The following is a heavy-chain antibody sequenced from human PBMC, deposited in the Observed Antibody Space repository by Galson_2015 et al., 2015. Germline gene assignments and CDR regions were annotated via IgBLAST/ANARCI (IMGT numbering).Heavy chain of an antibody. D-gene: IGHD2-2*01. Sequence: SLRLSCAASGFTFSSYAMHWVRQAPGKGLEWVAVISYDGSNKYYADSVKGRFTISRDNSKNTLYLQMNSLRAEDTAVYYCARDGRRGYCSSTSCYSYPSLYYYYYGMDVWGQGTTVTVSS. CDR1: GFTFSSYA. CDR3: ARDGRRGYCSSTSCYSYPSLYYYYYGMDV. CDR2: ISYDGSNK. V-gene: IGHV3-30-3*01. J-gene: IGHJ6*02.